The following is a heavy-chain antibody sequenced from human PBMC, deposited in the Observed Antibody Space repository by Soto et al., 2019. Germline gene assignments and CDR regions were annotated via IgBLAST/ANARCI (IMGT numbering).Heavy chain of an antibody. V-gene: IGHV5-51*01. Sequence: PGESLKISCKGSGYTFISYWIAWVRQMPGKGLEWMGIIYPGDSDTRYSPSFQGQVTISADKSISTAYLQWSSLKASDTAMYYCARHASSSSPLWYYYYGMDVWGQGTTVTVSS. D-gene: IGHD6-6*01. CDR3: ARHASSSSPLWYYYYGMDV. J-gene: IGHJ6*02. CDR2: IYPGDSDT. CDR1: GYTFISYW.